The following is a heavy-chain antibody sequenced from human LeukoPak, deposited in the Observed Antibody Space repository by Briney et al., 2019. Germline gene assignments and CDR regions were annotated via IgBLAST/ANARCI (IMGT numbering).Heavy chain of an antibody. V-gene: IGHV4-39*01. Sequence: SETLSLTCTVSGGSISSRSYYWGWIRQPPGKGLEWIGSIYYSGSTYYNASLKSRVTISADTSKDQFSLKLSSVTAADTAVYCCARHPLKPYVSDWFDPWGQGTLVTVSS. CDR1: GGSISSRSYY. J-gene: IGHJ5*02. CDR3: ARHPLKPYVSDWFDP. CDR2: IYYSGST. D-gene: IGHD3-10*02.